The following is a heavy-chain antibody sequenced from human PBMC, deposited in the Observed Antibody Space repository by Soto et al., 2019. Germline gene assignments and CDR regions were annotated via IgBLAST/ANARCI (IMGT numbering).Heavy chain of an antibody. Sequence: EVQLLESGGGLVQPGGSLRLSCAASGFTFSSYAMSWVRQAPGKGLEWVSAISSSSSYIYYADSVKGRFTISRDNAKNSLYLQMNSLRAEDTAVYYCARELSYAFDIWGQGTMVTVSS. D-gene: IGHD3-10*01. CDR1: GFTFSSYA. CDR2: ISSSSSYI. CDR3: ARELSYAFDI. J-gene: IGHJ3*02. V-gene: IGHV3-21*01.